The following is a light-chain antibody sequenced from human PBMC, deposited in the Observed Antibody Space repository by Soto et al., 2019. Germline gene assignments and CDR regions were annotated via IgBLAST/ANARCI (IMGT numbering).Light chain of an antibody. CDR2: GNS. CDR1: SSNIGAGFD. J-gene: IGLJ3*02. V-gene: IGLV1-40*01. CDR3: QSYDNRLSGSWV. Sequence: QSGLTQPPSVSGAPGQRVTISCTGSSSNIGAGFDVDWYHQIAGTAPKRLIYGNSNRPSGVPDRFSGSKSGTSASLAINAPQAEDEANYYCQSYDNRLSGSWVFGGGTKVTVL.